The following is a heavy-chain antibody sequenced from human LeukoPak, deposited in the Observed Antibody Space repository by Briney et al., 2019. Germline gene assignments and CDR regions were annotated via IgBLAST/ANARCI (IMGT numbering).Heavy chain of an antibody. V-gene: IGHV4-34*01. J-gene: IGHJ4*02. CDR3: ARLKEGIDY. Sequence: SETLSLTCAVYGGSFSGYYWSWIRQPPGKGLEWIGEINHSGSTNYNPSLKSRVTISVDTSKNQFSLKLSSVTAADTAVYYCARLKEGIDYWGQGTLVTVSS. D-gene: IGHD3-10*01. CDR2: INHSGST. CDR1: GGSFSGYY.